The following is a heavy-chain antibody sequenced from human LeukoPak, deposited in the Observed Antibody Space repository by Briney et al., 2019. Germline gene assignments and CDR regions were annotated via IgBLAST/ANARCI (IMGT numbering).Heavy chain of an antibody. CDR3: ARSGCSSTSCLIYYYYGMDV. V-gene: IGHV4-39*07. J-gene: IGHJ6*02. CDR2: IYYSGST. Sequence: SETLSLTCTVSGGSISSSSYYWGWIRQPPGKGLEWIGSIYYSGSTNYNPSLKSRVTISVDTSKNQFSLKLSSVTAADTAVYYCARSGCSSTSCLIYYYYGMDVWGQGTTVTVSS. D-gene: IGHD2-2*01. CDR1: GGSISSSSYY.